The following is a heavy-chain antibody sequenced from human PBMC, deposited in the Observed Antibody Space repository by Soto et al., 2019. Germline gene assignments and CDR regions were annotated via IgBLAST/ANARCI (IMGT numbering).Heavy chain of an antibody. CDR3: ARMRGRSDYGDYRFWFDS. J-gene: IGHJ5*01. CDR1: GFSLSNARMG. V-gene: IGHV2-26*01. CDR2: IFSNDEK. D-gene: IGHD4-17*01. Sequence: GSGPTLVNPTETLTLTCTVSGFSLSNARMGVSWIRQPPGKALEWLAHIFSNDEKSYSTSLKSRLTISKDTSKSQVVLTMTNMDPVDTATYYCARMRGRSDYGDYRFWFDSWGQGTLVTVSS.